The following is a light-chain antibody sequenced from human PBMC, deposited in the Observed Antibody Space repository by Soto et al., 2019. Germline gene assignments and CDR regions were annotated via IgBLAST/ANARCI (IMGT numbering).Light chain of an antibody. CDR1: QTVRNNY. Sequence: ECVLTQSPGTLSLSPGERATLSCRASQTVRNNYLAWYQQKPGQAPRLLIYDASSRATGIPDRFSGGGSGTDFTLTISRLEPEDFAVYYCQQFSSYPLTFGGGTKVEI. CDR2: DAS. V-gene: IGKV3-20*01. J-gene: IGKJ4*01. CDR3: QQFSSYPLT.